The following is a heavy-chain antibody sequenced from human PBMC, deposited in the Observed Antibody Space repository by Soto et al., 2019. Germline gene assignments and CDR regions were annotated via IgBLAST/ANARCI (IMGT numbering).Heavy chain of an antibody. D-gene: IGHD3-22*01. V-gene: IGHV1-2*04. CDR1: GYTFTGYY. CDR2: INPNSGGT. Sequence: QVQLVQSGAEVKKPGASVKVSCKASGYTFTGYYVHWVRQAPGQGLEWMGWINPNSGGTNYAQKFEGWVTMTRDTSISTAYMELSRLRSDDTAVYYCARGYYDSSGPRDYWGQSTLVTVSS. CDR3: ARGYYDSSGPRDY. J-gene: IGHJ4*02.